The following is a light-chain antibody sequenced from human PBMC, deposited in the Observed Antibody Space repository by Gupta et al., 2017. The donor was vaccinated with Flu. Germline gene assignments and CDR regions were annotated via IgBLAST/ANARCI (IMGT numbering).Light chain of an antibody. CDR2: DDS. CDR3: QVWDSSSDFYV. CDR1: NIGSNS. V-gene: IGLV3-21*02. J-gene: IGLJ1*01. Sequence: LTQPPSVPVAPGQTLRITCGGNNIGSNSMHWYQQKPGQAPVMIVYDDSDRPSGFPKRFSGSNSGNTAALTITRFGAEYEADYYYQVWDSSSDFYVFGTGTKVTVL.